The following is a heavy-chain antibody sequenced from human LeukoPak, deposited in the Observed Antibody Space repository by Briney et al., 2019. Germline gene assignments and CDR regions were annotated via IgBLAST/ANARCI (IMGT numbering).Heavy chain of an antibody. CDR3: ARALFYYGSGRSWFDP. Sequence: ASVKVSCKASGYTFTSYGISWVRQAPGQGLEWMGWISACNGNTNYAQKLQGRVTMTTDTSTSTAYMELRSLRSDDTAVYYCARALFYYGSGRSWFDPWGQGTLVTVSS. CDR2: ISACNGNT. CDR1: GYTFTSYG. D-gene: IGHD3-10*01. J-gene: IGHJ5*02. V-gene: IGHV1-18*01.